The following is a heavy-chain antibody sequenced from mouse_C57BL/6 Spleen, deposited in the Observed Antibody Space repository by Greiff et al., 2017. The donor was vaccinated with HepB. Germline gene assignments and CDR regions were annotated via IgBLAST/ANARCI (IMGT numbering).Heavy chain of an antibody. D-gene: IGHD1-1*01. CDR2: INPSTGGT. CDR3: ARSVGDYYGSSSYYFDY. Sequence: EVQLQQSGPELVKPGASVKISCKASGYSFTGYYMNWVKQSPEKSLEWIGEINPSTGGTTYNQKFKAKATLTVDKSSSTAYMQLKSLTSEDSAVYYCARSVGDYYGSSSYYFDYWGQGTTLTVSS. CDR1: GYSFTGYY. V-gene: IGHV1-42*01. J-gene: IGHJ2*01.